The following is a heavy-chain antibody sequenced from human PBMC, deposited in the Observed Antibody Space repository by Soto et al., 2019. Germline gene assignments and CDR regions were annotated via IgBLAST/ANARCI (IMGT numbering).Heavy chain of an antibody. J-gene: IGHJ5*02. Sequence: SVKVSCTAAGGTFSSYTFSWVRQAPGQGLEWMGGIIPIVGTAHYAQKFQGRVTITADESTSTANMELSSLRAEATAVYCCARDISQSHPTPKHWFDPWGQGTLVTVSS. CDR3: ARDISQSHPTPKHWFDP. CDR2: IIPIVGTA. CDR1: GGTFSSYT. V-gene: IGHV1-69*13. D-gene: IGHD2-15*01.